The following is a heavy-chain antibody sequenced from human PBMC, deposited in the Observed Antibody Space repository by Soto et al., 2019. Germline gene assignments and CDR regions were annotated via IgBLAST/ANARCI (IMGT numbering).Heavy chain of an antibody. D-gene: IGHD1-26*01. Sequence: GSLRLSCAASGFTFSNYWMSWVRQAPGKGLEWVANIKQDGSQNYYVDSVKGRFTTSRDNTKNSFYLQMNSLRAEDTAVYYCAREGLYSGSYYVPDYWGQGTLVTVSS. CDR2: IKQDGSQN. CDR3: AREGLYSGSYYVPDY. V-gene: IGHV3-7*01. CDR1: GFTFSNYW. J-gene: IGHJ4*02.